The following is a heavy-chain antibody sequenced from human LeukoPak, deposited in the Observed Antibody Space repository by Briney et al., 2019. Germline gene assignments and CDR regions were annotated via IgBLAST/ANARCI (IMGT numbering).Heavy chain of an antibody. D-gene: IGHD5-24*01. Sequence: GGSLRLSCAASGFTVSSNYMNWVRQAPGKGLEWVSVIYGGGDIYYADSVKGRFTISRDNSKNTLYLQMNSLRAEDTAVYYCARGAGYNYPYYFDYWGQGTLVTVSS. CDR1: GFTVSSNY. J-gene: IGHJ4*02. CDR2: IYGGGDI. V-gene: IGHV3-53*01. CDR3: ARGAGYNYPYYFDY.